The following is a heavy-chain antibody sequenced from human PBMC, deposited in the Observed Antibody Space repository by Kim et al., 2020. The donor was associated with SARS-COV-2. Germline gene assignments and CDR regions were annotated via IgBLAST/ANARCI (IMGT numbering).Heavy chain of an antibody. Sequence: GGSLRLSCAASGFTFSSYGMHWVRQAPGKGLEWVAVISYDGSNKYYADSVKGRFTISRDNSKNTLYLQMNSLRAEDTAVYYCAKDFGGSYLSRVVYYYYGMDVWGQGTTVTVSS. D-gene: IGHD1-26*01. CDR1: GFTFSSYG. CDR3: AKDFGGSYLSRVVYYYYGMDV. J-gene: IGHJ6*02. CDR2: ISYDGSNK. V-gene: IGHV3-30*18.